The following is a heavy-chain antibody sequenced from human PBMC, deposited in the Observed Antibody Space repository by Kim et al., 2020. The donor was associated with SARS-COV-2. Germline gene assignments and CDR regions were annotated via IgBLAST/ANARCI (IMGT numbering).Heavy chain of an antibody. CDR3: LGGFYFDY. V-gene: IGHV1-3*01. Sequence: GNGTTNYSQKFQGSVTFTTDTSASTAYMELSFLRSEDSAVYYCLGGFYFDYWGQGTLVTVSS. J-gene: IGHJ4*02. CDR2: GNGTT. D-gene: IGHD3-16*01.